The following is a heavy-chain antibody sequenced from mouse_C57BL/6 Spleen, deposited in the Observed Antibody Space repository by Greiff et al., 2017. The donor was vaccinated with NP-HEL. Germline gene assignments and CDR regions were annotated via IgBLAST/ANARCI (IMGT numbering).Heavy chain of an antibody. J-gene: IGHJ1*03. V-gene: IGHV1-62-2*01. CDR2: FYPGSGSI. Sequence: QVQLQQSGAELVKPGASVKLSCKASGYTFTEYTIHWVKQRSGQGLEWIGWFYPGSGSIKYNEKFKDKATLTADKSSSTVYMELSRLTSEDSAVYFCARHVGGYYYGSSYEYFDVWGTGTTVTVSS. CDR1: GYTFTEYT. CDR3: ARHVGGYYYGSSYEYFDV. D-gene: IGHD1-1*01.